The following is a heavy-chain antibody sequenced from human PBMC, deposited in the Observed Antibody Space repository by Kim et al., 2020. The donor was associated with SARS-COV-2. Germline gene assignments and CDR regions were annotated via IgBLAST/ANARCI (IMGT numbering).Heavy chain of an antibody. D-gene: IGHD5-12*01. CDR1: GGTFSSYA. CDR2: IIPIFGTA. CDR3: ARPRVRSDIVATTHSFYFDY. V-gene: IGHV1-69*13. J-gene: IGHJ4*02. Sequence: SVKVSCKASGGTFSSYAISWVRQAPGQGLEWMGGIIPIFGTANYAQKFQGRVTITADESTSTAYMELSSLRSEDTAVYYCARPRVRSDIVATTHSFYFDYWGQGTLVTVSS.